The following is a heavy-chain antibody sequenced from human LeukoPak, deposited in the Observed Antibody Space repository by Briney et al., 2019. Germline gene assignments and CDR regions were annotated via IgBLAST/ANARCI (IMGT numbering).Heavy chain of an antibody. Sequence: GRSVRLSCAPCGFTFSSTAMSSVRQDPREWLGSHSVISGSGGSTYYADSVKDRFTISRDNSKNTLYLQMNSLRAEDTAVYYCARVEYYYYGMDVRGQGTTVTVSS. V-gene: IGHV3-23*01. CDR3: ARVEYYYYGMDV. CDR1: GFTFSSTA. J-gene: IGHJ6*02. CDR2: ISGSGGST.